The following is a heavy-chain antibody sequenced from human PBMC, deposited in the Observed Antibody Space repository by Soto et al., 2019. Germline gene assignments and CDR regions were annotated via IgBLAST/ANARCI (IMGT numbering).Heavy chain of an antibody. J-gene: IGHJ4*02. CDR1: GFTFINYA. CDR3: VKDTYSSSWYF. CDR2: ISNRGSDT. D-gene: IGHD6-13*01. V-gene: IGHV3-23*01. Sequence: GGSLRLSCAGSGFTFINYAMTWVRQAPGKGLEWVSSISNRGSDTYYVDSVKGRFTISRDNSKNTLYLQMNSLRAEDTAVYYCVKDTYSSSWYFWGQGTLVTVSS.